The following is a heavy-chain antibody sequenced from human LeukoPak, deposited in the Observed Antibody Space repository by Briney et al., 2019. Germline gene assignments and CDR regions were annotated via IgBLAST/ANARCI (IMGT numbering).Heavy chain of an antibody. D-gene: IGHD4-17*01. V-gene: IGHV3-21*01. CDR1: GFTFSSYS. CDR2: ISSSSSYI. Sequence: GGSLRLSCAASGFTFSSYSMNWVRQAPGKGLEWVSSISSSSSYIYYADSVKGRFTISRDNAKNSLYLQMNSLRAEDTAVYYCARGDSIYGDYVAVYYFDYWGQGALVTVPS. J-gene: IGHJ4*02. CDR3: ARGDSIYGDYVAVYYFDY.